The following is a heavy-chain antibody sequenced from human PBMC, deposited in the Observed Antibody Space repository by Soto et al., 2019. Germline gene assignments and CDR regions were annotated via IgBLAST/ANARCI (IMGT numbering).Heavy chain of an antibody. V-gene: IGHV1-46*03. CDR3: ARGYYDILTDYYYFDY. J-gene: IGHJ4*02. CDR1: GYAFTNYY. CDR2: INPSGGST. Sequence: ASVKVSCKASGYAFTNYYMHWVRQAPGQGFEWMGIINPSGGSTNYARKFQGRVTMTRDTSTNTVYMELSSLRSEDTAVYYCARGYYDILTDYYYFDYWGQGTLVTVSS. D-gene: IGHD3-9*01.